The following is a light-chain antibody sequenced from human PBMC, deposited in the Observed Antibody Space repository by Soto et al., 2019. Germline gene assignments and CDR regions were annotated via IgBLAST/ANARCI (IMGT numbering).Light chain of an antibody. V-gene: IGKV3-20*01. CDR1: QSVSSNY. CDR3: QQYANSPPT. Sequence: EIVLTQSPGTLSLSPGETATLSCRASQSVSSNYLAWYQQKLGQATRPLIYVASTRATGIPDRCSGSGSGTDFTLTISRLEPEEFALYYCQQYANSPPTFGQGTKVEIK. J-gene: IGKJ1*01. CDR2: VAS.